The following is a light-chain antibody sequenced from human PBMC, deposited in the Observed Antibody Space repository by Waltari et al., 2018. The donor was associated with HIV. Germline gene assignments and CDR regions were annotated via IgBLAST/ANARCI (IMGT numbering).Light chain of an antibody. V-gene: IGLV2-8*01. CDR2: DVI. CDR3: SSHAGSKVV. J-gene: IGLJ2*01. CDR1: SSDVGGYNY. Sequence: QSALTPPPSASGSPGQSVTLPCTGTSSDVGGYNYVPWHQQHPGKAPKRMIYDVIKRPSGVPDRFSGSKSGNTASLTVSGLQPEDEADYYCSSHAGSKVVFGGGTRLTVL.